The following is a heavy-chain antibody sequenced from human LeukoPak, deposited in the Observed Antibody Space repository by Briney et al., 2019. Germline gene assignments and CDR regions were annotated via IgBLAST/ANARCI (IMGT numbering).Heavy chain of an antibody. CDR1: GFTFSSYW. CDR3: AKATAFSSSPYYFDY. CDR2: IKQDGSEK. V-gene: IGHV3-7*01. Sequence: GGSLRLSCAASGFTFSSYWMSWVRQAPGKGLEWVANIKQDGSEKYYVDSVKGRFTITRDNAKNSLYLQMNSLRAEDTAVYYCAKATAFSSSPYYFDYWGQGTLVTVSS. D-gene: IGHD6-6*01. J-gene: IGHJ4*02.